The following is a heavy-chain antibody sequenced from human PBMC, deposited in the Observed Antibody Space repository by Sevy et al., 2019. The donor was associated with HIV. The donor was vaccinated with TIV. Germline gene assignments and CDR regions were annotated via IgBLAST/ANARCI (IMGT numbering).Heavy chain of an antibody. D-gene: IGHD3-3*01. CDR3: AKDRVTVFGVVVTFDS. CDR2: ISGSGYAT. CDR1: GFTFDSYA. Sequence: GESLKISCAASGFTFDSYAMHWVRQVAGKGLEWVSTISGSGYATYYVDSVKGRFIISRDTSRNTLYLQMNSLRVEDSAVYFCAKDRVTVFGVVVTFDSWGQGTLVTVSS. J-gene: IGHJ4*02. V-gene: IGHV3-23*01.